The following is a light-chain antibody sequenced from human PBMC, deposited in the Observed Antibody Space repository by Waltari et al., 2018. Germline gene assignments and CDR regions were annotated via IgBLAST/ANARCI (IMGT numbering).Light chain of an antibody. V-gene: IGKV1-5*03. CDR2: KAS. CDR1: QSSSTW. Sequence: DIQMTQSPSTLSAFVGDRVTITCRASQSSSTWLAWYQQKPGEAPKLRIYKASRLESGVPSRFSGSGSGTEFTLTISSLQPDDFATYYCQQNNVFPWTFGQGTKVEIK. CDR3: QQNNVFPWT. J-gene: IGKJ1*01.